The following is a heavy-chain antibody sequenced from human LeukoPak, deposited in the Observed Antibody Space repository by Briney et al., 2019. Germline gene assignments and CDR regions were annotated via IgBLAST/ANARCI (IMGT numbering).Heavy chain of an antibody. Sequence: GGSLRLSCAVSGFTFSNYWMSWVRQAPGKGLEWVSSISSSSSYIYYADSVKGRFTISRDNAKNSLYLQMNSLRAEDTAVYYCARVFAPSGYWGQGTLVTVSS. CDR1: GFTFSNYW. D-gene: IGHD3-9*01. V-gene: IGHV3-21*01. CDR3: ARVFAPSGY. CDR2: ISSSSSYI. J-gene: IGHJ4*02.